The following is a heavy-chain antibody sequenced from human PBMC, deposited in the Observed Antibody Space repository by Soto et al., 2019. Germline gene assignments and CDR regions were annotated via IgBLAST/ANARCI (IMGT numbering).Heavy chain of an antibody. D-gene: IGHD3-3*01. J-gene: IGHJ6*02. CDR2: IYQSGST. CDR1: GYSISSGYY. V-gene: IGHV4-38-2*01. CDR3: ARDNYDFWSGTNYYGMDV. Sequence: PSETLSLTCAVSGYSISSGYYWGWIRQPQGKGLEWIGSIYQSGSTYYNPSLKSRFTISVDTSKNQFSLKLSSVTAADTAVYDCARDNYDFWSGTNYYGMDVWGQGTTVTVSS.